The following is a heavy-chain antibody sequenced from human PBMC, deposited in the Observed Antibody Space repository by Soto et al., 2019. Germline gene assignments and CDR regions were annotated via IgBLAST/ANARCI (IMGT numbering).Heavy chain of an antibody. CDR1: EENSIDHG. D-gene: IGHD2-2*02. CDR3: ARLGPRYCSSTSCYTGNWFAP. V-gene: IGHV5-51*01. Sequence: NWWRGAEENSIDHGIGWMSKKHGKGLEWMGIIYPGDSDTRYSPSFQGQVTISADKSISTAYQQWSSLKASDTAMYYCARLGPRYCSSTSCYTGNWFAPWGQGTLV. J-gene: IGHJ5*02. CDR2: IYPGDSDT.